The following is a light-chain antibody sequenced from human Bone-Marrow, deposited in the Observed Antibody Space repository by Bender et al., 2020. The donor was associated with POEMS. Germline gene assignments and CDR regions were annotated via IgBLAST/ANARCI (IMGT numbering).Light chain of an antibody. CDR2: QDT. CDR3: QAWNSGTYV. CDR1: KLGDKF. V-gene: IGLV3-1*01. Sequence: SYELTQPPSVSVSPGQTISITCSGDKLGDKFACWYQQKPGQSPVLVIYQDTKRPSGIPERFYGSNSGNTATLTISGTQAMDEADYYCQAWNSGTYVFGAGNKVTVL. J-gene: IGLJ1*01.